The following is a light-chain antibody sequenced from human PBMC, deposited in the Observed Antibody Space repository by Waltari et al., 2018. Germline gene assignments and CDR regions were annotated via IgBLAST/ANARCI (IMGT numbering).Light chain of an antibody. CDR1: SSNIGSNV. CDR2: STQ. CDR3: SAWDDSLNGPVV. J-gene: IGLJ2*01. Sequence: QSVLTQPPSASGTLGQRVTISCSGSSSNIGSNVVSWYQQVPGTAPRLIIHSTQQRPSGVPDRFSGSKSGTSASLAISGLQAADEADYYCSAWDDSLNGPVVFGGGTKVTV. V-gene: IGLV1-44*01.